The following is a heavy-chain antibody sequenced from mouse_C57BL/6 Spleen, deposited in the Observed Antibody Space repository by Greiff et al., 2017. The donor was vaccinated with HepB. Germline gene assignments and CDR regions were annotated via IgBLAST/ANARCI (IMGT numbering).Heavy chain of an antibody. Sequence: DVKLVESGGDLVKPGGSLKLSCAASGFTFSSYGMSWVRQTPDKRLEWVATISSGGSYTYYPDSVKGRFTISRDNAKNTLYLQMSSLKSEDTAMYYCARHEDSSDYRWLAPFDYWGQGTTLTVSS. CDR1: GFTFSSYG. CDR3: ARHEDSSDYRWLAPFDY. V-gene: IGHV5-6*02. D-gene: IGHD3-2*02. J-gene: IGHJ2*01. CDR2: ISSGGSYT.